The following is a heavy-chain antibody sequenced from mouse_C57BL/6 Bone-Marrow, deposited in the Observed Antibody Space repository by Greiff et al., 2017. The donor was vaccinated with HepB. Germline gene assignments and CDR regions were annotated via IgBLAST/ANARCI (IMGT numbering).Heavy chain of an antibody. V-gene: IGHV1-42*01. CDR3: ARTPYSNYEGYYAMDY. J-gene: IGHJ4*01. CDR2: INPSTGGT. D-gene: IGHD2-5*01. CDR1: GYSFTGYY. Sequence: VQLQQSGPELVKPGASVKISCKASGYSFTGYYMNWVKQSPEKSLEWIGEINPSTGGTTYNQKFKAKATLTVDKSSSTAYMQLKSLTSEDSAVYYCARTPYSNYEGYYAMDYWGQGTSVTVSS.